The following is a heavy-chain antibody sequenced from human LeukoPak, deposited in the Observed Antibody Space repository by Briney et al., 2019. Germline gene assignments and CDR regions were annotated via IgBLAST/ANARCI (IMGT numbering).Heavy chain of an antibody. D-gene: IGHD3-3*01. CDR1: GGTFSSYA. V-gene: IGHV1-69*04. CDR3: ARSPDMGFLEWLFYFDY. J-gene: IGHJ4*02. CDR2: IIPILGIT. Sequence: GASVKVSCKASGGTFSSYAISWVRQAPGQGLEWMGRIIPILGITNYAQKFQGRVTIIADKSTSTAYMELSSLRSEDTAVYYCARSPDMGFLEWLFYFDYWGQGTLVTVSS.